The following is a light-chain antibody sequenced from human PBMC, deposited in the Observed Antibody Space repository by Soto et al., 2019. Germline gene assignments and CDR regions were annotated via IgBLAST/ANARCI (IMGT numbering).Light chain of an antibody. Sequence: IRLTQSPATLSSSPGETATLSCRASQYVGTRLAWYQHKPGQAPRLLIYYTSNRATGIPARFSGSGSGTDFTLTSNSLAAEDFAIYYCQQYNSYWTFGQGTKVDIK. CDR1: QYVGTR. J-gene: IGKJ1*01. CDR3: QQYNSYWT. V-gene: IGKV3-11*01. CDR2: YTS.